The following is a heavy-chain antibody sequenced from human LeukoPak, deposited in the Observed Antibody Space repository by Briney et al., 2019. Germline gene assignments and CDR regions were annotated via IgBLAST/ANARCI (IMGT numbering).Heavy chain of an antibody. CDR3: ARGGPGVDGYNYAFDI. CDR2: INPSGGST. V-gene: IGHV1-46*01. Sequence: ASVKVSCKASGYTFTYYYIHWVRQAPGQGLEWMGIINPSGGSTSYAQKFQGRVTMTRDTSTSTVYMELSSLRSEDTAVYYCARGGPGVDGYNYAFDIWGQGTRVTVSS. J-gene: IGHJ3*02. CDR1: GYTFTYYY. D-gene: IGHD5-24*01.